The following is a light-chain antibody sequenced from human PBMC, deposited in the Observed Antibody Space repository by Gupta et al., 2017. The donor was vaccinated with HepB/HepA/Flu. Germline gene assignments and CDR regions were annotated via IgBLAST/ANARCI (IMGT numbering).Light chain of an antibody. J-gene: IGLJ2*01. V-gene: IGLV3-1*01. CDR2: QDS. CDR3: QAWDSSIVV. CDR1: KLGDKY. Sequence: SYELTQPPSASVSPGQTASITCSGDKLGDKYACWYQQKPGQSPVLVTYQDSKRPSGVPERFSGSNSATTATLTISGTQAMDEADYYCQAWDSSIVVFGGGTKLTVL.